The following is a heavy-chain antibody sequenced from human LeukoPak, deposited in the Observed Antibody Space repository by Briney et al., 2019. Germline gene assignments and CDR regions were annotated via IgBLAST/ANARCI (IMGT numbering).Heavy chain of an antibody. CDR3: ARVARASSFLEWSTPDAFDI. D-gene: IGHD3-3*02. Sequence: SETLSLTCTVSDGSISSYYWSWIRQPPGKGLEWIGYIYYSGSTNYNPSLKSRVTISVDTSKNQFSLKLSSVTAADTAVYYCARVARASSFLEWSTPDAFDIWGQGTMVTVSS. CDR2: IYYSGST. CDR1: DGSISSYY. V-gene: IGHV4-59*01. J-gene: IGHJ3*02.